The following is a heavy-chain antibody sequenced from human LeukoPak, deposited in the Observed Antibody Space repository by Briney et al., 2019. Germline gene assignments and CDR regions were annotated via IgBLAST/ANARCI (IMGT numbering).Heavy chain of an antibody. D-gene: IGHD2-2*01. Sequence: GRSLRLSCAASGFTFSSYAMHWVRQAPGKGLEWVSAISGSGGSTYYADSVKGRFTISRDNSKNTLYLQMNSLRAEDTAVYYCAKSPEYCSSTSCYLNYFDYWGQGTLVTVSS. J-gene: IGHJ4*02. CDR2: ISGSGGST. CDR3: AKSPEYCSSTSCYLNYFDY. V-gene: IGHV3-23*01. CDR1: GFTFSSYA.